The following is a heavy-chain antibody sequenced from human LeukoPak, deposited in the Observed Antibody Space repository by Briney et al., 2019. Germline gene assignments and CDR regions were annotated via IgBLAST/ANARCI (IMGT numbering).Heavy chain of an antibody. Sequence: GGSLRLSCAASGLTVSSNSMSWVRQAPGKGLEWVSFIYGGGSTYYADSVKGRFTISRDNSKNTLYLQMNSLRAEDTAVYYCAELGITMIGGVWGKGTTVTISS. D-gene: IGHD3-10*02. V-gene: IGHV3-53*01. CDR1: GLTVSSNS. CDR3: AELGITMIGGV. CDR2: IYGGGST. J-gene: IGHJ6*04.